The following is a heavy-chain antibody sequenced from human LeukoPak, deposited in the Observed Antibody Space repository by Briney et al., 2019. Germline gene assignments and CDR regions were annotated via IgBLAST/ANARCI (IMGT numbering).Heavy chain of an antibody. Sequence: EASVTVSCKASGGTFSSYAISWVRQAPGQGLEWMGWISAYNGNTNYAQKLQGRVTMTTDTSTSTAYMELRSLRSDDTAVYYCARDMGRLLWFGELSPSYYYYGMDVWGQGTTVTVSS. V-gene: IGHV1-18*01. J-gene: IGHJ6*02. CDR1: GGTFSSYA. CDR2: ISAYNGNT. D-gene: IGHD3-10*01. CDR3: ARDMGRLLWFGELSPSYYYYGMDV.